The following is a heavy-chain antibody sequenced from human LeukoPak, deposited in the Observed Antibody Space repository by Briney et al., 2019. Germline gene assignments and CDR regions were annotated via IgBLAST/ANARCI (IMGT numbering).Heavy chain of an antibody. CDR3: AREMYYYNSSGYYSAFDY. CDR1: GGTFSSYA. D-gene: IGHD3-22*01. J-gene: IGHJ4*02. CDR2: IIPILGIA. Sequence: ASVKVSCKASGGTFSSYAISWVRQAPGQGLEWMGRIIPILGIANYAQKFQGRVTITADKSTSTAYMELSSLRSEDTAVYYCAREMYYYNSSGYYSAFDYWGQGTLVTVSS. V-gene: IGHV1-69*04.